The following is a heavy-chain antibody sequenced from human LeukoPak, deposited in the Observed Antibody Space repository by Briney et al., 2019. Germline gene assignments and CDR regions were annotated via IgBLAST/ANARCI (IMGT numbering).Heavy chain of an antibody. CDR3: ARVKGREGSTVIIDY. D-gene: IGHD3-10*01. J-gene: IGHJ4*02. V-gene: IGHV4-34*01. CDR1: GGSFSGYY. Sequence: PSETLSLTCAVYGGSFSGYYWSWIRQPPGKGLEWIGEINHSGSTNYNPSLKSRVTMSVDTSKNQFSLKLSSVTAADTAVYYCARVKGREGSTVIIDYWGQGTLVTVSS. CDR2: INHSGST.